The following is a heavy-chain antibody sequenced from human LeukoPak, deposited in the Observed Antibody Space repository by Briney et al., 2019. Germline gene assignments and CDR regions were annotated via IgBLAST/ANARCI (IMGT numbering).Heavy chain of an antibody. CDR2: IYYSGST. D-gene: IGHD3-3*01. Sequence: SETLSLTCTVSGGSISSYYWSWIRQPPGKGLEWIGYIYYSGSTNYNPSLKSRVTISVDTSENQFSLKLSSVTAADTAVYYCARYDFWSGLYFDYWGQGTLVTVSS. V-gene: IGHV4-59*01. CDR1: GGSISSYY. J-gene: IGHJ4*02. CDR3: ARYDFWSGLYFDY.